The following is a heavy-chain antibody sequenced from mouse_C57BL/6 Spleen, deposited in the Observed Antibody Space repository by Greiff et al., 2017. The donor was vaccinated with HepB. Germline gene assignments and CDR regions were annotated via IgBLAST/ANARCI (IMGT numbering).Heavy chain of an antibody. Sequence: EVQLQQSGAELVRPGASVKLSCTASGFNIKDDYMHWVKQRPEQGLEWIGWIDPENGDTEYASKFQGKATITADTSSNTAYLQLSSLTSEDTAVYYCTTAGGTGYWYFDVWGTGTTVTVSS. CDR2: IDPENGDT. CDR1: GFNIKDDY. CDR3: TTAGGTGYWYFDV. J-gene: IGHJ1*03. V-gene: IGHV14-4*01. D-gene: IGHD3-1*01.